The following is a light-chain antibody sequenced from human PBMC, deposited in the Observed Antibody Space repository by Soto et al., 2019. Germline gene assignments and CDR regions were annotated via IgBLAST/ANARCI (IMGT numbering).Light chain of an antibody. Sequence: QSVLTQPRSVSGSPGQSVTIPCTGTSSDVGGYNYVSWYQQHPGKAPKLMIYDVSKRPSGVPDRFSGSKSGNTASLTISGLQAEDEADYYCCSYAGSYTFVFGGGTQLTVL. J-gene: IGLJ2*01. V-gene: IGLV2-11*01. CDR2: DVS. CDR3: CSYAGSYTFV. CDR1: SSDVGGYNY.